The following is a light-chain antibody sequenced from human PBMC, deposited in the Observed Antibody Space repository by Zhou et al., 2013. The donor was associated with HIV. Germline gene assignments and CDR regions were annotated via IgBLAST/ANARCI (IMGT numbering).Light chain of an antibody. CDR2: DAS. J-gene: IGKJ4*01. V-gene: IGKV3-11*01. CDR1: QSVGTY. CDR3: QQRSNWPPGLT. Sequence: EIVLTQSPATLSLSPGESATLSCRASQSVGTYLAWYQQKPGQAPRLLIYDASNRATGIPARFSGSGSGTDFTLTISSLEPEDFAVYYCQQRSNWPPGLTFGGGTKVKIK.